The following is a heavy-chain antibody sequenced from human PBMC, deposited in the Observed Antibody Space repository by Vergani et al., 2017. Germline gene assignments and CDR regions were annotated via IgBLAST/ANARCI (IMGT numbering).Heavy chain of an antibody. D-gene: IGHD5-12*01. CDR1: GGSISSGSYY. CDR3: ARGYRGYDSRYYYYYGMDV. CDR2: IYTSGST. Sequence: QVQLQESGPGLVKPSQTLSLTCTVSGGSISSGSYYWSWIRQPAGKGLEWIGRIYTSGSTNYNPSLKSRVTISVDTSKNQFSLKLSSVTAADTAVYYCARGYRGYDSRYYYYYGMDVWGQGTTVTVSS. J-gene: IGHJ6*02. V-gene: IGHV4-61*02.